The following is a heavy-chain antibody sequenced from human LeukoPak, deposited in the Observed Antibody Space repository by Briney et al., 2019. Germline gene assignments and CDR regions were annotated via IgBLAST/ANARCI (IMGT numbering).Heavy chain of an antibody. CDR3: ARAIIAYGDYTGGY. D-gene: IGHD4-17*01. CDR1: GFTFSSYW. Sequence: TGGSLRLSCAASGFTFSSYWMTWVRQAPGKGLEWVANIKEDGSEKHYVESVKGRFTISRDNAKNSLYLQMNSLRAEDTAVYYCARAIIAYGDYTGGYWGQGTLVTVSS. V-gene: IGHV3-7*01. J-gene: IGHJ4*02. CDR2: IKEDGSEK.